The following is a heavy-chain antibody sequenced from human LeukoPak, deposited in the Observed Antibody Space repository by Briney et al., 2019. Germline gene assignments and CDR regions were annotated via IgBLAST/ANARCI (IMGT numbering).Heavy chain of an antibody. D-gene: IGHD3-3*01. CDR1: GGSISSYY. V-gene: IGHV4-59*08. J-gene: IGHJ4*02. CDR3: ARHPHYDFWSGYSQDDY. CDR2: IYYSGST. Sequence: SETLSLTCTVSGGSISSYYWSWIRQPPGKGLEWIGYIYYSGSTNYNPSLKSRVTISVDTSKNQFSLKLSSVTAADTAVYYCARHPHYDFWSGYSQDDYWGQGTLVTVSS.